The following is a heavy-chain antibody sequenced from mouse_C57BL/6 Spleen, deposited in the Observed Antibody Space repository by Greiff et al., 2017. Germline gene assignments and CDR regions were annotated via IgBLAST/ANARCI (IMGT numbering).Heavy chain of an antibody. J-gene: IGHJ2*01. CDR3: VPYDYDGDFDY. CDR2: INPSSGYT. Sequence: VQLQQSGAELARPGASVKMSCKASGYTFTSYTMHWVKQRPGQGLEWIGYINPSSGYTNYNQKFKDKATLTADKSSSTAYMQLSSLTSEDSAVYYCVPYDYDGDFDYWGQGTTLTVSS. CDR1: GYTFTSYT. D-gene: IGHD2-4*01. V-gene: IGHV1-4*01.